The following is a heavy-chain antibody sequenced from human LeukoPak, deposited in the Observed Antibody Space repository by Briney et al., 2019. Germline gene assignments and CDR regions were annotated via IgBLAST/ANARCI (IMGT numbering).Heavy chain of an antibody. CDR1: GFTFSSYA. D-gene: IGHD2-2*01. J-gene: IGHJ4*02. CDR3: ASQENKIRLKYQLPSRHIDY. V-gene: IGHV3-30-3*01. CDR2: ISYDGSNK. Sequence: GGSLRLSCAASGFTFSSYAMHWVRQAPGKGLEWVAVISYDGSNKYYADSVKGRFTISRDNSKNTLYLQMNSLRAEDTAVYYCASQENKIRLKYQLPSRHIDYWGQGTLVTVSS.